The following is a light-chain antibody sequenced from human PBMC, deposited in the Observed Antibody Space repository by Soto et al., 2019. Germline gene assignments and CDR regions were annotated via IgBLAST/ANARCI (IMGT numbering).Light chain of an antibody. CDR2: DAS. Sequence: IVLTQSPATLSLSLGEIATLSCRASQSVSSNLAWYQQKPGQPPSLLIYDASNRATGIPARFSGSGSGTVFTLTISSLAPDDFAVYYCQQRRIWPLTFGGGTKVEIK. V-gene: IGKV3-11*01. CDR3: QQRRIWPLT. CDR1: QSVSSN. J-gene: IGKJ4*01.